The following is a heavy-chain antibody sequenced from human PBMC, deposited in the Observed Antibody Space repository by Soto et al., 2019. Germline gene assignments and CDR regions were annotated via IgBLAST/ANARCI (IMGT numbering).Heavy chain of an antibody. CDR1: GGSVSSGGYY. Sequence: SETLSLTCTVSGGSVSSGGYYWSWIRQHPGKGLEWIGYIYYSGSTYYNPSLKSRVTISVDTSKNQFSLKLSSVTVADTAVYYCASGADYDYVWGRSWGQGTLVTVSS. CDR2: IYYSGST. D-gene: IGHD3-16*01. J-gene: IGHJ4*02. V-gene: IGHV4-31*03. CDR3: ASGADYDYVWGRS.